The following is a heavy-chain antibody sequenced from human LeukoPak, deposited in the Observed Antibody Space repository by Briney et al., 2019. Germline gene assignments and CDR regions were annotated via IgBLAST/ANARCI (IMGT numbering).Heavy chain of an antibody. J-gene: IGHJ5*02. CDR3: ARGPPNWFDP. CDR1: GYTFTTYY. D-gene: IGHD1-14*01. CDR2: INPSGGST. V-gene: IGHV1-46*01. Sequence: ASVKVSCKASGYTFTTYYIHWVRQAPGQGLEWMGIINPSGGSTSYAQKFQGRVTMTRDTSTSAVYMELSSLRPEDTAVYYCARGPPNWFDPWGQGTLVTVSS.